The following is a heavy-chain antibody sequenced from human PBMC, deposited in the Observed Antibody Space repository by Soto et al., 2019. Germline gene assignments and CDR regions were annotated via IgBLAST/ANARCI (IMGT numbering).Heavy chain of an antibody. Sequence: EVQLVESGGGLVQPGGSLRLSCAASRFTFSSYWMSWVRQAPGKGLEWVANINPGGSEKFYVDSVKGRFTISRDNAKNSLYLQMDSLRAEHTAVYYCARDKGYLDSWGQGTLVTVSS. CDR1: RFTFSSYW. CDR3: ARDKGYLDS. D-gene: IGHD2-2*01. V-gene: IGHV3-7*01. J-gene: IGHJ4*02. CDR2: INPGGSEK.